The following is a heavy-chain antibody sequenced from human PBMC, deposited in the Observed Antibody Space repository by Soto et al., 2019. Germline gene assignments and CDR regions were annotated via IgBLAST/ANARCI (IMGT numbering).Heavy chain of an antibody. CDR2: IIPIFGTA. Sequence: SVKVSCKASGRTFSSYAISWVRQAPGQGLEWMGGIIPIFGTANYAQKFQGRVTITADESTSTAYMELSSLRSEDTAVYYCEREGSRPYYYYGMDVWGQGTTVTVSS. V-gene: IGHV1-69*13. CDR3: EREGSRPYYYYGMDV. CDR1: GRTFSSYA. D-gene: IGHD1-26*01. J-gene: IGHJ6*02.